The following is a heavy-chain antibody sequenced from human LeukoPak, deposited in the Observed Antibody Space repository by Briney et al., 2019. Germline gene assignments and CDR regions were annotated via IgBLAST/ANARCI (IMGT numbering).Heavy chain of an antibody. V-gene: IGHV3-21*01. Sequence: PGGSLRLSCAASGFTFSSYSMNWVRQAPGKGLEWVSSISSSSSYIFYADSVKGRFTISRDNAKNSLYLQMNSLRAEDTAVYYCAKGSGSYYLSAFDIWGQGTMVTVSS. CDR1: GFTFSSYS. J-gene: IGHJ3*02. CDR2: ISSSSSYI. D-gene: IGHD1-26*01. CDR3: AKGSGSYYLSAFDI.